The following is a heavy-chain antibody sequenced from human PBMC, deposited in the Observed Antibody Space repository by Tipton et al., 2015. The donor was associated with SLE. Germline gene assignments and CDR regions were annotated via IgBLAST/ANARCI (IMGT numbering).Heavy chain of an antibody. V-gene: IGHV4-39*07. Sequence: TLSLTCTVSGGSISSSSYYWGWIRQPPGKGLEWIGSIYYSGSTYYNPSLKSRVTISVDTSKNQFSLKLSSVTAADTAVYYCARVGEPNHYDFWSGYHYWYFDLWGRGTLVTVSP. CDR3: ARVGEPNHYDFWSGYHYWYFDL. CDR2: IYYSGST. J-gene: IGHJ2*01. CDR1: GGSISSSSYY. D-gene: IGHD3-3*01.